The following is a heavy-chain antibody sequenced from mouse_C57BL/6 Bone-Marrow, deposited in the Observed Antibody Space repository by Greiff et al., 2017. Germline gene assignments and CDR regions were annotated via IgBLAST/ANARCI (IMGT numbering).Heavy chain of an antibody. J-gene: IGHJ1*03. CDR2: ISNGGGST. V-gene: IGHV5-12*01. Sequence: DVKLVESGGGLVQPGGSLKLSCAASGFTFSDYYMYWVRQTPEKRLEWVAYISNGGGSTYYPDTVKGRFTISRDNAKNTLYLQMSRLKSEDTAMYYCARHGVTTDWYFDVWGTGTTVTVSS. CDR3: ARHGVTTDWYFDV. D-gene: IGHD2-2*01. CDR1: GFTFSDYY.